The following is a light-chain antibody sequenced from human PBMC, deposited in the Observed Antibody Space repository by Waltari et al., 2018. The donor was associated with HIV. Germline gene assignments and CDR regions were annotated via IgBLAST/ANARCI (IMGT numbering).Light chain of an antibody. V-gene: IGLV1-44*01. CDR1: SSNIGSNS. J-gene: IGLJ3*02. CDR2: SNN. CDR3: ASWDDSLNGVV. Sequence: QSVLTQPPSASGTPGQRVTISCSGSSSNIGSNSVSWYQQLPGTAPKLLISSNNQRPSGVPDRISGSKSGTSASLAISGLQSEDEAEYYCASWDDSLNGVVFGGGTKLTVL.